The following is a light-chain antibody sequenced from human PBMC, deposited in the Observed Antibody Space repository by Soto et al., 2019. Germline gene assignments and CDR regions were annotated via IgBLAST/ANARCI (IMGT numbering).Light chain of an antibody. CDR1: SSNIGSNT. CDR3: AAWDDSLNGYYV. V-gene: IGLV1-44*01. J-gene: IGLJ1*01. CDR2: SNN. Sequence: QSVLTQPPSASGTPGQRVTISCSGSSSNIGSNTVNWYQQLPGTAPKLLIYSNNQRPSGAPGRVSGSKSGTSASLAISGLQSEDEADYYCAAWDDSLNGYYVFGTGTKVTVL.